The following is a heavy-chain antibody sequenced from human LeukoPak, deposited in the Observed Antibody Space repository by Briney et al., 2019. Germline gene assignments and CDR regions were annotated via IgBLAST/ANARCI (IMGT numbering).Heavy chain of an antibody. CDR2: IRHSDSNT. D-gene: IGHD1-1*01. J-gene: IGHJ6*03. CDR1: GFAFSSAD. Sequence: GGSLRLACAAAGFAFSSADRSLVHQAPGSGLEWVSSIRHSDSNTYYADSVMGRFTISRDNSKNTLYLQMNSLSAEDTAVYYCAKRGNPTVGHHYLDVWGKGTTVSVSS. CDR3: AKRGNPTVGHHYLDV. V-gene: IGHV3-23*05.